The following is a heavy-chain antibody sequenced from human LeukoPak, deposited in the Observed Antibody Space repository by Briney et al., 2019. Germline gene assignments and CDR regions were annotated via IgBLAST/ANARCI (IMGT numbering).Heavy chain of an antibody. CDR2: ISPTNTP. V-gene: IGHV3-48*01. CDR1: GFSFSGYS. CDR3: ATFHEP. J-gene: IGHJ5*02. D-gene: IGHD2/OR15-2a*01. Sequence: GGSLRVYCAASGFSFSGYSMNWVRQAPGKGLEWLSYISPTNTPSYADSVEGRFTISRDNAKNSVYLQTNSLRAEDTAVYYCATFHEPWGQGTLVTVSS.